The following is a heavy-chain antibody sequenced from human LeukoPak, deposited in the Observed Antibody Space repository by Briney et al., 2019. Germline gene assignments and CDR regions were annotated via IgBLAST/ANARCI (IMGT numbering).Heavy chain of an antibody. V-gene: IGHV1-2*02. Sequence: AAVKDSCKTSGYTFTGYYMHWVRHPPGQGLEWMGWINPNSGGTNYAQKFQGRVTMTRDTSISTAYMELSRLRSDDTAVYYCARGGITIFGVDYFDYWGQGTLVTVSS. J-gene: IGHJ4*02. D-gene: IGHD3-3*01. CDR2: INPNSGGT. CDR1: GYTFTGYY. CDR3: ARGGITIFGVDYFDY.